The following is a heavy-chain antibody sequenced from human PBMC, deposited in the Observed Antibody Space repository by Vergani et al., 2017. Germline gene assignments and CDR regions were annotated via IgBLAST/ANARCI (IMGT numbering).Heavy chain of an antibody. Sequence: QVQLVQSGAEVKKPGSSVKVSCKASGGTFSSYAISWVRQAPGQGLEWMGGIIPIFGTANYAQKFQGRVTITADKSTSTAYMELSSLRAEDTAVYYCARGVPPGRWLQLYYFDYWGQGTLVTVSS. J-gene: IGHJ4*02. CDR2: IIPIFGTA. CDR1: GGTFSSYA. V-gene: IGHV1-69*06. CDR3: ARGVPPGRWLQLYYFDY. D-gene: IGHD5-24*01.